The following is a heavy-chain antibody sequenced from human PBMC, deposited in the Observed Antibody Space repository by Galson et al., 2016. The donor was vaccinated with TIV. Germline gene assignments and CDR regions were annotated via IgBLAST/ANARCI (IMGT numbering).Heavy chain of an antibody. J-gene: IGHJ4*02. CDR1: GDSVSSTSAA. CDR2: TYYRSTWYN. CDR3: ARGAPSVFGVIMTLDY. V-gene: IGHV6-1*01. D-gene: IGHD3-3*01. Sequence: CAISGDSVSSTSAAWDWIRQSPSRGLEWLGRTYYRSTWYNDYAASLKRRITINPDTSKNQFSLQLTSVTPEDAAVYYCARGAPSVFGVIMTLDYWGRGTLVTASS.